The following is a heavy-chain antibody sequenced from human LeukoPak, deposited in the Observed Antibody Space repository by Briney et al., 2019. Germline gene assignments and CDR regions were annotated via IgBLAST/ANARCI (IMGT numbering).Heavy chain of an antibody. D-gene: IGHD3-10*01. CDR1: GFAFDDYA. CDR3: AKAKVRGSFDY. V-gene: IGHV3-9*01. Sequence: GRSLRLSCAASGFAFDDYAMHWVLQAPGKGLEWVSGTSWNSGSIGYADSVKGRFTISRDNAKNSLYLQMNSLRAEDTALYYCAKAKVRGSFDYWGQGTLVTVSS. CDR2: TSWNSGSI. J-gene: IGHJ4*02.